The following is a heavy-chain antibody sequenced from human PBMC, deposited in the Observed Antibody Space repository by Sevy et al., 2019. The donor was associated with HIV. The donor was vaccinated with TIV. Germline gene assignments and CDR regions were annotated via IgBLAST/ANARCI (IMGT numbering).Heavy chain of an antibody. Sequence: GGSLRLSCAASGFTFSSYSMNWVRQAPGKGLEWVSYISSSSSTIYYADSVKGRFTISRDNAKNSLYLQMNSPRDEDTAVYYCARRQVAAAGTFDYWGQGTLVTVSS. V-gene: IGHV3-48*02. D-gene: IGHD6-13*01. CDR3: ARRQVAAAGTFDY. CDR1: GFTFSSYS. J-gene: IGHJ4*02. CDR2: ISSSSSTI.